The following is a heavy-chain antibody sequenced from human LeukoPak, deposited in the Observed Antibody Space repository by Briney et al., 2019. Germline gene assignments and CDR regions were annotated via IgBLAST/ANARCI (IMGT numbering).Heavy chain of an antibody. Sequence: ASVKVSSTASGYTFTPYYIHWVRQAPGQGLEWLGWINPNRGGTKFAQKVQGRVTITRDTSISTGHMELNRLTSEDTAVYYCARDLVDYGSGWIWLDPWGQGTLVTVSS. CDR3: ARDLVDYGSGWIWLDP. CDR1: GYTFTPYY. D-gene: IGHD4/OR15-4a*01. J-gene: IGHJ5*02. V-gene: IGHV1-2*02. CDR2: INPNRGGT.